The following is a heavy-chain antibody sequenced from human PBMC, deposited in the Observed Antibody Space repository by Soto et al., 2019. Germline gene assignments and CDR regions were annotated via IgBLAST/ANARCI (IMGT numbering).Heavy chain of an antibody. CDR2: TRHDGSNT. CDR3: ARDGVGATTYFGYFDY. CDR1: GFTFSGYG. V-gene: IGHV3-33*01. D-gene: IGHD1-26*01. Sequence: GGSLRLSCAASGFTFSGYGMHWVRQAPGKGLEWVAVTRHDGSNTYYADSVRGRFTISRDNSKKTLYLQMNSLRAEDTAVYYCARDGVGATTYFGYFDYRGQGTLVTVSS. J-gene: IGHJ4*02.